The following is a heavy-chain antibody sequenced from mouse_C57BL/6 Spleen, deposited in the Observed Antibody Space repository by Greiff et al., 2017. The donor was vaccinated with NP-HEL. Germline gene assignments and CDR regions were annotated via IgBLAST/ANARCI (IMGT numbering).Heavy chain of an antibody. J-gene: IGHJ3*01. V-gene: IGHV5-17*01. CDR2: ISSGSSTI. CDR3: ARAYGNSFAY. CDR1: GFTFSDYG. D-gene: IGHD2-10*02. Sequence: EVHLVASGGGLVKPGGSLKLSCAASGFTFSDYGMHWVRQAPEKGLEWVAYISSGSSTIYYADTVKGRFTISRDNAKNTLFLQMTSLRSEDTAMYYCARAYGNSFAYWGQGTLVTVSA.